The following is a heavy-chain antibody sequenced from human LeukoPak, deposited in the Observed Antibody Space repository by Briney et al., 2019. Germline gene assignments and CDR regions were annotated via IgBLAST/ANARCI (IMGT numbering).Heavy chain of an antibody. D-gene: IGHD7-27*01. CDR2: IYYSGST. V-gene: IGHV4-39*01. Sequence: PSETLSLTCTVSGGSISNSNYYWDWIRQPPGKGLEWIGSIYYSGSTYYNPSLKSRVTISVDTSKNQFSLRLSSVTAADTAVFYCARRVTGDLRRFDYWGQGTLVTVSS. J-gene: IGHJ4*02. CDR1: GGSISNSNYY. CDR3: ARRVTGDLRRFDY.